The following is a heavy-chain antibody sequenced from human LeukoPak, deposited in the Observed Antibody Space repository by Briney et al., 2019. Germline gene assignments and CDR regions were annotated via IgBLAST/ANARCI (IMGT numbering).Heavy chain of an antibody. V-gene: IGHV1-8*01. CDR1: GYTFTSYD. D-gene: IGHD3-3*01. CDR2: MNPNSGNT. CDR3: ARGRKGGITIFGVVTPYYFDY. J-gene: IGHJ4*02. Sequence: GASVKVSCKASGYTFTSYDINWVRQATGQGLEWMGWMNPNSGNTGYAQKFQGRVTMTRNTSISTANMELSSLRSEDTAVYYCARGRKGGITIFGVVTPYYFDYWGQGTLVTVSS.